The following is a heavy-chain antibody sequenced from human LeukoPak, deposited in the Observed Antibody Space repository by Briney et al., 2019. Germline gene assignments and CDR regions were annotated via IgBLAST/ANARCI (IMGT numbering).Heavy chain of an antibody. D-gene: IGHD6-13*01. Sequence: GGSLRLSCAASGFTFSNYAMHWVRQAPGKGLEWVAVISYDGSNKYYADSVKGRFTISRDNAKNSLYLQMNSLRAEDTALYYCAKDTAASWSNYYYYYGMDVWGQGTTVTVSS. CDR2: ISYDGSNK. V-gene: IGHV3-30*18. CDR3: AKDTAASWSNYYYYYGMDV. CDR1: GFTFSNYA. J-gene: IGHJ6*02.